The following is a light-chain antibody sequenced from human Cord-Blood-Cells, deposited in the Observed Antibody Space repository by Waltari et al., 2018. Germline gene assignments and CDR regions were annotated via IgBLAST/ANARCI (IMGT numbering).Light chain of an antibody. CDR1: SSNIGSNY. Sequence: QSVLTQPPSASGTPGQRVTISCSGSSSNIGSNYVYWYQQLPGTAPKLLIYRNNPRPSGLPELFSGSSTGASAALAFRGLRTEDEDDYNCAAWDDILSGWVFGGGTKLTVL. CDR3: AAWDDILSGWV. CDR2: RNN. V-gene: IGLV1-47*01. J-gene: IGLJ3*02.